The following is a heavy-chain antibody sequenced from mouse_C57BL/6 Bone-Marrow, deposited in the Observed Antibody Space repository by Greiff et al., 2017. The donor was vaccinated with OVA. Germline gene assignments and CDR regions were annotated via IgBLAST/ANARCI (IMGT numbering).Heavy chain of an antibody. V-gene: IGHV5-6*01. CDR2: ISSGGSYT. J-gene: IGHJ2*01. CDR3: ARLRDYDY. D-gene: IGHD2-4*01. Sequence: EVMLVESGGDLVKPGGSLKLSCAASGFTFSSYGMSWVRQTPDKRLEWVATISSGGSYTYYPDSVKGRFTFSRDNAKNTLYLQMSSLKSEDTAMYYCARLRDYDYWGQGTTLTVSS. CDR1: GFTFSSYG.